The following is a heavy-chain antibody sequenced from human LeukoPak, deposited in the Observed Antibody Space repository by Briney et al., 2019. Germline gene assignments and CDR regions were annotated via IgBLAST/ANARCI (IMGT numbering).Heavy chain of an antibody. Sequence: GGSLRLSCAASGFTFSTYAIHWVRQGPGKGLECVSAMYSGGSAYYADSVKGRFTVSRDNSKNTLFLQMNSLRAEDTAMYYCAGGASYYGSGISLTFWGQGTLVTVSS. J-gene: IGHJ4*02. CDR3: AGGASYYGSGISLTF. D-gene: IGHD3-10*01. V-gene: IGHV3-53*01. CDR2: MYSGGSA. CDR1: GFTFSTYA.